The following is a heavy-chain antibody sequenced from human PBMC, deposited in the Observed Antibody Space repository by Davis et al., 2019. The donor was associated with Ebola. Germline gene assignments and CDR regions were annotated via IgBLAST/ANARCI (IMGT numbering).Heavy chain of an antibody. CDR2: ISGSGGST. J-gene: IGHJ4*02. V-gene: IGHV3-23*01. CDR1: GFTFSSYA. D-gene: IGHD6-13*01. CDR3: AKDALPRMTAAASIYDY. Sequence: GESLKISCAASGFTFSSYAMSWVRQAPGKRLEWVSAISGSGGSTYYADAVKGRFTISRDNSKNTLYLQMNSLRAEDTAVYYCAKDALPRMTAAASIYDYWGQGTLVTVSS.